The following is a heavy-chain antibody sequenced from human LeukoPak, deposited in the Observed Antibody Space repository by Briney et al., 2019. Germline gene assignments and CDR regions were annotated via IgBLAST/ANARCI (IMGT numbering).Heavy chain of an antibody. Sequence: SETLSLTCTVSGGSISSYYWSWIPQPPGKGLEWIGNIYYSGNTNYNPSLKSRVTISVDTSKNQFSLKLSSVTAADTAVYYCTRGSIAYYYMDVWGKGTTVTISS. CDR1: GGSISSYY. CDR2: IYYSGNT. CDR3: TRGSIAYYYMDV. J-gene: IGHJ6*03. D-gene: IGHD3-22*01. V-gene: IGHV4-59*01.